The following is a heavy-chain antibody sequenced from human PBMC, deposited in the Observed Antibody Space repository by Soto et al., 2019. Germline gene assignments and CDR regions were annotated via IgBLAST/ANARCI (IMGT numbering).Heavy chain of an antibody. CDR1: GYTFTAYY. J-gene: IGHJ5*02. CDR3: ARGDFDRSGNYNAGWFAP. D-gene: IGHD3-22*01. V-gene: IGHV1-2*02. Sequence: QVQLVQSGAEVKKPGASVKVSCKASGYTFTAYYMHWLRQAPGQGLEWMGWINPNSGGTKYAPRFQGRVTVTNDTSISTTYMELSSLGSDDTAVYYCARGDFDRSGNYNAGWFAPWGQGTLVTVSS. CDR2: INPNSGGT.